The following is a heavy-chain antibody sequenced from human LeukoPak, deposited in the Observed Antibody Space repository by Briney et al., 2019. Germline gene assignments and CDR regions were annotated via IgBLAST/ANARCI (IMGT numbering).Heavy chain of an antibody. CDR2: IISSSGNI. CDR1: GFTFSSYG. D-gene: IGHD3-9*01. Sequence: GGSLRLSCAASGFTFSSYGMSWVRQAPEKGLEWVSAIISSSGNIYYAESVKGRFTISRDNAKNSLYLQMNSLRAEDTAVYYCARGAYYDILPGYYFDYWGQGTLVTVSS. V-gene: IGHV3-21*01. J-gene: IGHJ4*02. CDR3: ARGAYYDILPGYYFDY.